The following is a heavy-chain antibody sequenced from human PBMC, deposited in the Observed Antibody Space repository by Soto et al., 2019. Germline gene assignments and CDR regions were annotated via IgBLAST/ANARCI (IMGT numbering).Heavy chain of an antibody. CDR2: ISGSGGSI. CDR3: GLVPDY. Sequence: VQVLESGGGLVQPGGSLRLSCAASGFTFSNYAMSWVRQAPEKGLEWVSAISGSGGSIYYADSVKGRFTISRDNSKNTLYLQMNSLRAEDTAIYYCGLVPDYWGQGTLVTVSS. D-gene: IGHD6-19*01. CDR1: GFTFSNYA. V-gene: IGHV3-23*01. J-gene: IGHJ4*02.